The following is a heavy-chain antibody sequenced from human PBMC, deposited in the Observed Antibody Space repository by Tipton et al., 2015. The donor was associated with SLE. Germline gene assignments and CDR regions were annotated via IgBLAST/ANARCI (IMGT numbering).Heavy chain of an antibody. CDR3: ATGPPGYWCFDL. D-gene: IGHD3-10*01. Sequence: TLSLTCTVSGGSISSHYWSWIRQPPGTGLEWIGYIYYSGSTKYNPSLKSRVTMSVDTSRNQISLNLNSVTTADTAVYYCATGPPGYWCFDLWGRGTLVTVSS. CDR2: IYYSGST. CDR1: GGSISSHY. J-gene: IGHJ2*01. V-gene: IGHV4-59*11.